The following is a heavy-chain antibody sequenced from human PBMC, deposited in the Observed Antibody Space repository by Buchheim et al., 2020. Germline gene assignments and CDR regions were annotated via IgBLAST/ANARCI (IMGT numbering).Heavy chain of an antibody. J-gene: IGHJ4*02. CDR2: ISVNNGKT. CDR1: GYIFTSQG. D-gene: IGHD3-10*01. Sequence: QVQLVQSGAEVKKPGASVKVSCKASGYIFTSQGISWVRQAPGQGLEWMGWISVNNGKTNYARELQGRVTISTDTSTNTALLELRSLRSDDTAVYYCARDRDGSGSQGYWGQGTL. CDR3: ARDRDGSGSQGY. V-gene: IGHV1-18*01.